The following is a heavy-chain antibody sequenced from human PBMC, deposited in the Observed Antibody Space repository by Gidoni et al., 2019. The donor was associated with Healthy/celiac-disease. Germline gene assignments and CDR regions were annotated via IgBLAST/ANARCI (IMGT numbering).Heavy chain of an antibody. V-gene: IGHV4-4*02. Sequence: QVQLQESGPGLVKPSGTLSLTCAVSGGSLISRNWWRVVRQPPGKGLEWIGEIYHSGSTNYNPSLKSRVTISVDKSKNQFSLKLSSVTAADTAVDDCARVGAGRDGYNRVDYWGQGTLVTVSS. CDR1: GGSLISRNW. CDR2: IYHSGST. J-gene: IGHJ4*02. CDR3: ARVGAGRDGYNRVDY. D-gene: IGHD5-12*01.